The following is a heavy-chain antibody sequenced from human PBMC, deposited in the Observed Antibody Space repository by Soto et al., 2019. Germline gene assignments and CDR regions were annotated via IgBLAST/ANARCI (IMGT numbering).Heavy chain of an antibody. CDR1: SGSITSIHW. Sequence: QVHLEESGPGLIKPSGTLSLTCAVSSGSITSIHWWSWVRQAPGRGLEWIGEIQHTGSTRYNPSLKSRVTISVDDYKNQFPLKGNSVTAADTAVYFCARNQGHYYGSGPHDGLDIWGQGTMVTVTS. J-gene: IGHJ3*02. V-gene: IGHV4-4*02. CDR2: IQHTGST. D-gene: IGHD3-10*01. CDR3: ARNQGHYYGSGPHDGLDI.